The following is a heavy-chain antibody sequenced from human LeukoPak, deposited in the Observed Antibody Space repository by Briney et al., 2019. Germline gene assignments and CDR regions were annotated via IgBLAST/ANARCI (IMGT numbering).Heavy chain of an antibody. D-gene: IGHD2-15*01. Sequence: PSETLSLTCTVSGGSIGTYYWSWVRQSPGTGLEWIGYIYVTGTRYNPYLQSRVTISVDTSKSQFSLKLSSVTAADTAVYYCARGLVVATDDAFDIWGQGTMVTVSS. J-gene: IGHJ3*02. CDR3: ARGLVVATDDAFDI. CDR1: GGSIGTYY. CDR2: IYVTGT. V-gene: IGHV4-59*01.